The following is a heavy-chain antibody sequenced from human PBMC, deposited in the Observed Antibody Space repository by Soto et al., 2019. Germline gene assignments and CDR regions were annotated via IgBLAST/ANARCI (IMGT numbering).Heavy chain of an antibody. D-gene: IGHD7-27*01. J-gene: IGHJ3*02. V-gene: IGHV1-69*01. CDR2: ITPIAETT. CDR1: GGPFTRYA. Sequence: QAQLVQSGAEVRKPGSSVRVSCRASGGPFTRYAVSWVRQAPRQGLEWIGGITPIAETTNYAQKFRGRLSITADESTDTVHMELRRLTSDDTAVYFCARRVAPGQTADPYAFDIWGQGSRVTVSS. CDR3: ARRVAPGQTADPYAFDI.